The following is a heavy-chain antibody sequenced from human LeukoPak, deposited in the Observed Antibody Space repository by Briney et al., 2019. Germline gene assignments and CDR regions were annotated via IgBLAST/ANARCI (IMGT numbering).Heavy chain of an antibody. J-gene: IGHJ2*01. CDR3: ARRRYSVPNSNTWYFDL. Sequence: PGGSLRLSCAASGFSFSSNYMNLVRQPPWKGLEWVSVIYSGGDTYYTDSVKGRFTISRDNSKNILFLQMDSLRSEDTALYFCARRRYSVPNSNTWYFDLWGRGTLVTVSS. D-gene: IGHD2-15*01. V-gene: IGHV3-53*01. CDR2: IYSGGDT. CDR1: GFSFSSNY.